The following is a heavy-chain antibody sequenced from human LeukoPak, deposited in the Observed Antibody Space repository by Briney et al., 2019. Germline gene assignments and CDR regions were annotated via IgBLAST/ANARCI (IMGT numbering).Heavy chain of an antibody. V-gene: IGHV3-23*01. D-gene: IGHD3-10*01. Sequence: GGSLRLSCAASGFPFSNFGMSWIRQAPGKGLEWVSAIGGSGASIYYADSVKGRFTISRDNARNTVYPQMNSLRAEDTAVYYCAREWFPGAFDIWGQGTMVTVSS. CDR1: GFPFSNFG. J-gene: IGHJ3*02. CDR2: IGGSGASI. CDR3: AREWFPGAFDI.